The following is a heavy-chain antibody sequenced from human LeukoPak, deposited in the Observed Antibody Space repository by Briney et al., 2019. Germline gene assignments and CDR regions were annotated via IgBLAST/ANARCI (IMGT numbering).Heavy chain of an antibody. D-gene: IGHD3-10*01. Sequence: ASETLSLTCAVYGGSFSGFFWRWTRQPPGKGLEWIGQINHSGSTNYNPSLKSRVTISIDTSKNQFSLKLSCVTAADTAVYYCAREPVNGSGTSRHGEVWAQGTTVTVSS. CDR3: AREPVNGSGTSRHGEV. CDR1: GGSFSGFF. V-gene: IGHV4-34*01. CDR2: INHSGST. J-gene: IGHJ6*02.